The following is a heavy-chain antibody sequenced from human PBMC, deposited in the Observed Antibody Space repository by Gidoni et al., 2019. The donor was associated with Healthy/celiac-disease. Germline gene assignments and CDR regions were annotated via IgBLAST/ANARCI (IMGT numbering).Heavy chain of an antibody. Sequence: QVQLQESGPGLVKPSQTLSLTCTVSGGSISSGSYYWSWIRQPAGKGLEWIGRIYTSGSTNYNPSRKSRVTISVDTSKNQFSLKLSSVTAADTAVYYCAREDYYDSSGPFDYWGQGTLVTVSS. V-gene: IGHV4-61*02. J-gene: IGHJ4*02. CDR2: IYTSGST. CDR1: GGSISSGSYY. D-gene: IGHD3-22*01. CDR3: AREDYYDSSGPFDY.